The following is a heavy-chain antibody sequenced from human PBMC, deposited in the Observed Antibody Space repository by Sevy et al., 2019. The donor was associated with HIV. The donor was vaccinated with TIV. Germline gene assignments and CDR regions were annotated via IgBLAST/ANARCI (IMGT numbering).Heavy chain of an antibody. J-gene: IGHJ6*02. CDR2: ISGSGGST. CDR3: AKGGDCSSTSCYTDYDGMDV. V-gene: IGHV3-23*01. D-gene: IGHD2-2*02. CDR1: GFTFSSYA. Sequence: GGSLRLSCAASGFTFSSYAMSWVRQAPGKGLEWVSAISGSGGSTYYADSVKGRFTISRDNSKNTLYLQMNSLRAEDTAVYYCAKGGDCSSTSCYTDYDGMDVWGQGTTVTVSS.